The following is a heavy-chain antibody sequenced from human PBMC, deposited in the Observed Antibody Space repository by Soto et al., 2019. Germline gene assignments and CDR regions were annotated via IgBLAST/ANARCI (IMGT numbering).Heavy chain of an antibody. CDR1: GFTFSSYS. Sequence: GGSLRLSCAASGFTFSSYSMNWVRQAPGKGLEWVSSISSSSSYIYYADSVKGRFTISRDNAKNSLYLQMNSLRAEDTAVYYCARDRCSGGSCYSDYWGQGTLVTVSS. J-gene: IGHJ4*02. CDR2: ISSSSSYI. V-gene: IGHV3-21*01. D-gene: IGHD2-15*01. CDR3: ARDRCSGGSCYSDY.